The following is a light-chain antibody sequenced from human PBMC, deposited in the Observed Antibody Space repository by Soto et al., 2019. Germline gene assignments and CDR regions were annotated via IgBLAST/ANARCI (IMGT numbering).Light chain of an antibody. CDR3: QQRSDWPPSLT. CDR1: QSVTNS. Sequence: EIVLTQSPATLSLSPGERATLSCRPSQSVTNSLAWYQQKPGQAPRLLIFATSHRATDIPTRFSGSGSETDFTLTISSLEPEDFAVYYCQQRSDWPPSLTFGGGTKVEIK. CDR2: ATS. V-gene: IGKV3-11*01. J-gene: IGKJ4*01.